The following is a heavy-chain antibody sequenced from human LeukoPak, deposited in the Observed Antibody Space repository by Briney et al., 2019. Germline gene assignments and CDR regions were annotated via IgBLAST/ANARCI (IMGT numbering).Heavy chain of an antibody. CDR3: ARYSGTYRDY. CDR1: GFSFSNYA. Sequence: GGSLRLSCAASGFSFSNYAMTWVRQAPGKGLDWVSGISASGGTTYYADSVKGRFTISRDNAKNSLYLQMNSLRAEDTAVYYCARYSGTYRDYWGQGTLVTVSS. V-gene: IGHV3-23*01. D-gene: IGHD1-26*01. J-gene: IGHJ4*02. CDR2: ISASGGTT.